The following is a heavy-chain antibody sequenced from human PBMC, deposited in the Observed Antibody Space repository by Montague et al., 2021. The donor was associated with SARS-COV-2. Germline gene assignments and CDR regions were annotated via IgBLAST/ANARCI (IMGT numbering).Heavy chain of an antibody. CDR3: TRHVHMTWPEPSPGFDY. J-gene: IGHJ4*02. CDR2: VHYIGRP. Sequence: SETLSLTCTVSGDSISSSSYNWGWIRQLPGKGLEWIGSVHYIGRPYYNPSLKSRVTIYVDTSKNQLSLKLSSVTAADTAVYYCTRHVHMTWPEPSPGFDYWGQGTLVTVSS. V-gene: IGHV4-39*01. CDR1: GDSISSSSYN. D-gene: IGHD1-1*01.